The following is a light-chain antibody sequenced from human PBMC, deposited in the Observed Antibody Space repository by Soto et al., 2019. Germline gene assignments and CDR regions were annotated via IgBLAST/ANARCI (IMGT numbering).Light chain of an antibody. CDR1: SSDVGSYNL. CDR2: EGS. J-gene: IGLJ2*01. Sequence: QSALTQPASVSGSPGQSITISCTGTSSDVGSYNLVSWYQQHPGKAPKLMIYEGSKRPSGVSNRFSGSKSGNTASLTISGIQAEHDDDYYCCSYACSSTSSHVVFGGGTKLTVL. CDR3: CSYACSSTSSHVV. V-gene: IGLV2-23*01.